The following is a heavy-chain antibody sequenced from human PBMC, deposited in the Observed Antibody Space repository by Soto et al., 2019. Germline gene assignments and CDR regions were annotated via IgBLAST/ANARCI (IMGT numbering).Heavy chain of an antibody. J-gene: IGHJ4*02. V-gene: IGHV1-2*02. CDR2: INPNSGGT. D-gene: IGHD6-19*01. CDR3: AGVAVAMYYFDY. CDR1: GYTFTGYY. Sequence: ASVKVSCKASGYTFTGYYMHWVRQAPGQGLEWMGWINPNSGGTNYAQKFQGRVTMTRDTSISTAYMELSRLRSDDTAVYYCAGVAVAMYYFDYWGQGTLVTVSS.